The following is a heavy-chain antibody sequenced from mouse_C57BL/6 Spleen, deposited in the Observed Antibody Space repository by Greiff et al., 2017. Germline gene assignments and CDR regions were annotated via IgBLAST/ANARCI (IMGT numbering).Heavy chain of an antibody. J-gene: IGHJ1*03. Sequence: VQLQQPGAELVKPGASVKLSCKASGYTFTSYWMHWVKQRPGQGLEWIGMIHPNSGSTNYNEKFKSKATLTVDKSSSTAYMQLSSLTSEDSAVYYCARFGYDYDDYFDVWGTGTTVTVSS. V-gene: IGHV1-64*01. CDR1: GYTFTSYW. CDR2: IHPNSGST. D-gene: IGHD2-4*01. CDR3: ARFGYDYDDYFDV.